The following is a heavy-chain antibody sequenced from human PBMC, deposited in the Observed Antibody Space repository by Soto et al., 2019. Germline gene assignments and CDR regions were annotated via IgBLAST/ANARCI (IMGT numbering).Heavy chain of an antibody. Sequence: PSETLSLTCTVSGGSISSSSYYWGWIRQPPGKGLEWIGSIYYSGSTYYNPSLKSRVTISVDTSKNQFSLKLSSVTAADTAVYYCAGLPTGYYYYYGMDVWGKGTTVTVSS. V-gene: IGHV4-39*01. D-gene: IGHD5-18*01. CDR1: GGSISSSSYY. CDR2: IYYSGST. J-gene: IGHJ6*04. CDR3: AGLPTGYYYYYGMDV.